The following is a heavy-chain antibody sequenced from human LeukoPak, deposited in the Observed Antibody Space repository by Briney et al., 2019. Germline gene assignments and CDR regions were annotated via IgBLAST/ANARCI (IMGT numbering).Heavy chain of an antibody. CDR2: ISSSSSTI. CDR1: GFTFSSYS. D-gene: IGHD3-3*01. Sequence: GGSLRLSCTASGFTFSSYSMNWVRQAPGKGPEWVSYISSSSSTIYYADSVKGRFTISRDNGKNSLYLQMNSLRAEDTAVYYCARDYDFWSGYYTGLLPTTGYGMDVWGQGTTVTVSS. V-gene: IGHV3-48*01. CDR3: ARDYDFWSGYYTGLLPTTGYGMDV. J-gene: IGHJ6*02.